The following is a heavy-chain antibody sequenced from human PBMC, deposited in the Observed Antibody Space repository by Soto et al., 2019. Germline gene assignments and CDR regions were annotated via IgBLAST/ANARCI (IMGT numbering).Heavy chain of an antibody. CDR1: GGSFSGYQ. CDR3: ARGLILCFGELSRRGGYYSYMDV. V-gene: IGHV4-34*01. CDR2: INDSGNI. D-gene: IGHD3-10*01. J-gene: IGHJ6*03. Sequence: QVQLQQWGAGLLKPSETLSLTCAVYGGSFSGYQWTWIRQTPGKGLEWIGEINDSGNINYNPSLKSRVTIFLDTPKKQISLKLSSVTAADTAVYYCARGLILCFGELSRRGGYYSYMDVWGEGTTVIVSS.